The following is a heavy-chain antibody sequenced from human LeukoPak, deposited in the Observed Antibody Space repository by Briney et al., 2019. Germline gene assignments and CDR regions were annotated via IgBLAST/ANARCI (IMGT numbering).Heavy chain of an antibody. CDR3: ARITGAPLYYFDY. Sequence: TGGSLRLSCAASGFTFGTYWIHWVRQAPGKGLEWVSFISSSGNTIYYADSVKGRFTISRDNAKNSLYLQMNSLRAEDTAVYYCARITGAPLYYFDYWGQGTLVTVSS. CDR2: ISSSGNTI. V-gene: IGHV3-48*04. D-gene: IGHD7-27*01. J-gene: IGHJ4*02. CDR1: GFTFGTYW.